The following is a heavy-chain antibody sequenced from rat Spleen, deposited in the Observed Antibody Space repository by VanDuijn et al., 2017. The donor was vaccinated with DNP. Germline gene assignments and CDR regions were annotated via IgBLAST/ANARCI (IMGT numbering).Heavy chain of an antibody. V-gene: IGHV2S12*01. CDR1: GFSLISYG. CDR2: ITNGGST. CDR3: TRESAFDY. J-gene: IGHJ2*01. Sequence: QVQLKESGPGLVQPSQTLSLTCTVSGFSLISYGVSWVRQSPGKGLEWIAAITNGGSTYYNSALKSRLSISRDTSKSQVFLKMNRLQTEDTAIYFCTRESAFDYWGQGVMVTVSS.